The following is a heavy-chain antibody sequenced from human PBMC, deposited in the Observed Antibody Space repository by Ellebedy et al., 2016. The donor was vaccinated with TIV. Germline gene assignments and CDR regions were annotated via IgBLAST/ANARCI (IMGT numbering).Heavy chain of an antibody. V-gene: IGHV1-18*04. CDR2: ISAYNGYT. Sequence: AASVKVSCKASGYTFTIYGVSWVRQAPGQGPEWMGWISAYNGYTNYAQDLQGRVTLTTDTSTNTAYMVLTSLTSDDTAVYYCARDLRGYNYGQAEGYFDYWGQGTLVTVSS. CDR3: ARDLRGYNYGQAEGYFDY. CDR1: GYTFTIYG. D-gene: IGHD5-18*01. J-gene: IGHJ4*02.